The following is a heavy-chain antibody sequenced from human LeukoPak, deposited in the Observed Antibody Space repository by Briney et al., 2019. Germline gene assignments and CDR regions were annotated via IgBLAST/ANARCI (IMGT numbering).Heavy chain of an antibody. D-gene: IGHD2-2*01. CDR1: GLSLSNDG. Sequence: GGSQRLSWSASGLSLSNDGMNSVRQAAGKGLEWVSAISCLGITTYYADSVKGRFTTSMDSSKNTVDLQLNSVRAEDTAVYFCAKDIWVDTTRVFDFWGQGTLVTVSS. V-gene: IGHV3-23*01. CDR3: AKDIWVDTTRVFDF. J-gene: IGHJ4*02. CDR2: ISCLGITT.